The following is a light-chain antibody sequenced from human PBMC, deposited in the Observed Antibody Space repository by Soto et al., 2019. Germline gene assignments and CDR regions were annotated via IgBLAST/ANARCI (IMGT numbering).Light chain of an antibody. J-gene: IGLJ3*02. CDR1: RSNIGSNS. Sequence: QAVVTQPPSASGTPGQRVTISCFGSRSNIGSNSVSWYQQLPGTAPKVLIYNSNLRPSGVPDRFSGSKSGTSASLAISGLQSEDEAVYYCAAWDDSLSSPWVFGGGTKLTVL. V-gene: IGLV1-44*01. CDR2: NSN. CDR3: AAWDDSLSSPWV.